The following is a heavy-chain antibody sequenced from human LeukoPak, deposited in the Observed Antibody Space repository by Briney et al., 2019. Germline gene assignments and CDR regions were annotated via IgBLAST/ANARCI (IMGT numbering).Heavy chain of an antibody. Sequence: ASVKVSCEASGYTFTGYYMHWVRQASGQGLEWMGWINPNSGGTNYAQKFQGRVTMTRDTSISTAYMELSRLRSDDTAVYYCARVLYTVAGLAYFDYWGQGTLVTVSS. CDR2: INPNSGGT. V-gene: IGHV1-2*02. CDR1: GYTFTGYY. J-gene: IGHJ4*02. CDR3: ARVLYTVAGLAYFDY. D-gene: IGHD6-19*01.